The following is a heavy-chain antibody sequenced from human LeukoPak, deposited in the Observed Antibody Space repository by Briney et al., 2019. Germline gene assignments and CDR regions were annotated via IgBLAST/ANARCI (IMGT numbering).Heavy chain of an antibody. Sequence: PGGSLRLSCAASGFTFSDYYMSWIRQAPGKGLEWVSYISSSSSYTNYADSVKGRFTISRDNAKNSLYLQMNSLRAEDTAVYYCATYGGFMITFGGVIPPAFDIWGQGTMVTVSS. J-gene: IGHJ3*02. V-gene: IGHV3-11*03. CDR1: GFTFSDYY. CDR2: ISSSSSYT. CDR3: ATYGGFMITFGGVIPPAFDI. D-gene: IGHD3-16*02.